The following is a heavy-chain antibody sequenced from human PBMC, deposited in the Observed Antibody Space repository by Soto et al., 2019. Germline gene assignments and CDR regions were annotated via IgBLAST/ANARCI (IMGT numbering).Heavy chain of an antibody. V-gene: IGHV4-34*01. CDR1: GGSFSGYY. J-gene: IGHJ4*02. CDR3: ARARGGYIAAAVPDY. D-gene: IGHD6-13*01. Sequence: SETLSLTCAVYGGSFSGYYRSWIRQPPGKGLEWIGEINHSGSTNYNPSLKSRVTISVDTSKKKFSLKLSSVTAADTAVYYCARARGGYIAAAVPDYWGQGTLVTVSS. CDR2: INHSGST.